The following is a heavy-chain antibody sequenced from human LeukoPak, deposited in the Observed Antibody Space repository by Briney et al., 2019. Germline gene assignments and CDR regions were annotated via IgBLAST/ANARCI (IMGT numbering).Heavy chain of an antibody. V-gene: IGHV3-21*01. CDR1: GFPFSSYS. CDR2: ISSSSSYI. CDR3: ARSYTYYYDSSGKTLYYFDY. J-gene: IGHJ4*02. D-gene: IGHD3-22*01. Sequence: PGGSLNLSCAASGFPFSSYSMNWVRQAPGKGLEWVSSISSSSSYIYYADSVKGRFTISRDNAKNSLYLQMNSLRAEDTAVYYCARSYTYYYDSSGKTLYYFDYWGQGTLVTVSS.